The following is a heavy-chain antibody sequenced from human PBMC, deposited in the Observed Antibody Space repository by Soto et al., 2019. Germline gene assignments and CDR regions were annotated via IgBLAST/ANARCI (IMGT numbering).Heavy chain of an antibody. Sequence: QVQLVESGGGVVQPGRSLRLSCEASGFSFSTYVRHWVRQAPGKGLEWVALIWFDGSNKYYADSVKGRFTISRDNSKNTVYLQMNSLRADDTAVYYCARGDTVVVPAPIGYWGQGNLVTVSS. CDR3: ARGDTVVVPAPIGY. CDR1: GFSFSTYV. J-gene: IGHJ4*02. CDR2: IWFDGSNK. V-gene: IGHV3-33*01. D-gene: IGHD2-2*02.